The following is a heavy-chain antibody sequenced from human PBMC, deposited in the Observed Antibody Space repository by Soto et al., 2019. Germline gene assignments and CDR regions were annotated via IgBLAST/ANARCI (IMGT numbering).Heavy chain of an antibody. J-gene: IGHJ5*02. D-gene: IGHD6-19*01. CDR3: AARIGNIGWYWLDA. V-gene: IGHV1-58*01. CDR2: IVLGNGNT. CDR1: GFTFTSSA. Sequence: ASVKVSCKASGFTFTSSAVQWVRQARGQPLEWIGWIVLGNGNTNYAQKFQGRVTITRDKSTSTAYMDLSRLRSDDTAMYYCAARIGNIGWYWLDAWGQGTQVTVPQ.